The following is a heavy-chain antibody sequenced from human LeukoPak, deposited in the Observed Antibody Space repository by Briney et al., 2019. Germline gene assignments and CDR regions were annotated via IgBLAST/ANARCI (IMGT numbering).Heavy chain of an antibody. J-gene: IGHJ4*02. V-gene: IGHV3-30*03. Sequence: GRSLRLSCAASGFTFSSYGMHWVRQAPGKGLEWVAVISYDGSNKYYADSVKGRFTISRDNSKNTLYLQMNSLRAEDTAVYYCARGGVTYFDYWGQGTLVTVSS. D-gene: IGHD3-10*01. CDR3: ARGGVTYFDY. CDR2: ISYDGSNK. CDR1: GFTFSSYG.